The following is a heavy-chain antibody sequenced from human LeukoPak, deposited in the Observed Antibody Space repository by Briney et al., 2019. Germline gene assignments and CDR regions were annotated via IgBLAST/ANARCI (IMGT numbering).Heavy chain of an antibody. CDR1: GFTFSSYS. J-gene: IGHJ4*02. Sequence: GGSLRLSCAASGFTFSSYSMNWVRQAPGKGLEWVSSISSSSSYIYYADSVKGRFTISRDNAKNSLYLQMNSLRAEDTAVYYCARDRSRSGYLIDYWGQGTLVTVSS. D-gene: IGHD3-22*01. CDR3: ARDRSRSGYLIDY. V-gene: IGHV3-21*01. CDR2: ISSSSSYI.